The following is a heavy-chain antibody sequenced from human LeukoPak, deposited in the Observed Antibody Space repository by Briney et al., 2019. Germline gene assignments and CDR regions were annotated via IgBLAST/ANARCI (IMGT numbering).Heavy chain of an antibody. CDR3: ARETAMAPFDY. J-gene: IGHJ4*02. V-gene: IGHV3-11*06. D-gene: IGHD5-18*01. CDR1: GFTFSDYY. Sequence: PGGSLRLSCAASGFTFSDYYMSWIRQAPGKGLEWVSYISSSSSYIYYADSVKGRFTISRDNAKNSLYLQMNSLRAEDTAVYYCARETAMAPFDYWGQGTLVTVSS. CDR2: ISSSSSYI.